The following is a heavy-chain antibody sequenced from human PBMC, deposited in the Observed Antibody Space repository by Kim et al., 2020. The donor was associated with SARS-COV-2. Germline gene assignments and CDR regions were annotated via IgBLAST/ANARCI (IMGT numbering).Heavy chain of an antibody. CDR2: IWNDGINK. Sequence: GGSLRLSCAASGFSFSNYGMHWVRQAPGKGLEWVAIIWNDGINKFYADSVKGRFTIFRDNSKSTLSLQMNSLGVEDTAVYYCARDRGNSAWYGADYWGQGTVVTVSS. V-gene: IGHV3-33*01. CDR3: ARDRGNSAWYGADY. J-gene: IGHJ4*02. D-gene: IGHD6-19*01. CDR1: GFSFSNYG.